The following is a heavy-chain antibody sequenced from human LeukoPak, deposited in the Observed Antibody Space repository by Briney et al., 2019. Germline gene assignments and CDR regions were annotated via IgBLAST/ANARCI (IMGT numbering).Heavy chain of an antibody. V-gene: IGHV6-1*01. CDR3: ARGSYSSSANLGY. Sequence: SQTLSLTCAISGDSVSSNSAAWNWIRQSPSRGLEWLGRTCYRSKWYNDYAVSVKSRITINPGTSKNQFSLQLNSVTSEDTAVYYCARGSYSSSANLGYWGQGTLVTVSS. D-gene: IGHD6-6*01. J-gene: IGHJ4*02. CDR2: TCYRSKWYN. CDR1: GDSVSSNSAA.